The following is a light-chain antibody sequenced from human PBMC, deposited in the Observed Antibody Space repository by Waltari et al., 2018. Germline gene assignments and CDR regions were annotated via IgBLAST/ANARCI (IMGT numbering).Light chain of an antibody. CDR3: AEWDNSLSGWV. J-gene: IGLJ3*02. CDR2: RND. CDR1: SYNIGNTY. Sequence: QSVLTQPPSASGTTGQRVTISCSGISYNIGNTYVLCYQQLPGTAPNLLIYRNDQRPSGVPDRFSGSTSVTSASLAIGGLRSEDEADYHCAEWDNSLSGWVFGEGTKLTVL. V-gene: IGLV1-47*01.